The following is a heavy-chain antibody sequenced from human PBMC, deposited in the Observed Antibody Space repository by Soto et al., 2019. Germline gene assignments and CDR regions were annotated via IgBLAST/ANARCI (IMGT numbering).Heavy chain of an antibody. D-gene: IGHD6-13*01. V-gene: IGHV1-46*01. CDR2: INPSGGSP. Sequence: ASVKVSCKASGYTFTSYYMHWVRQAPGQGLEWMGIINPSGGSPSYAQKFQGRVTMTRDTSTSTVYMELSSLRSEDTAVYYCARDLVYSSSWYPDAFDIWGQGTMVTVSS. CDR1: GYTFTSYY. CDR3: ARDLVYSSSWYPDAFDI. J-gene: IGHJ3*02.